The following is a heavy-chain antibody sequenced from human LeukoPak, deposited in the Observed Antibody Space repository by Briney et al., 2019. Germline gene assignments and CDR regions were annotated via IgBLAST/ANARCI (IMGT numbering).Heavy chain of an antibody. V-gene: IGHV4-4*07. CDR2: LHPSGAT. Sequence: SETLSLTCTVSGSPISGYYWNWIRQPAGKGLEWIGRLHPSGATNYNPSLKSRVTISVDTSKNQFSLKLSSVTAADTAVYYRARLLWGPSYYFDYWGQGTLVTVSS. J-gene: IGHJ4*02. CDR1: GSPISGYY. CDR3: ARLLWGPSYYFDY. D-gene: IGHD3-16*01.